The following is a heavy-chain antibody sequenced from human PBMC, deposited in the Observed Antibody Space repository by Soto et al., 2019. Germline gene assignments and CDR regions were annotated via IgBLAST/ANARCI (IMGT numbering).Heavy chain of an antibody. CDR2: IYYSGST. Sequence: QVQLQESGPGLVKPSETLSLTCTVSGGSISSYYWSWIRQPPGKGLAWIGYIYYSGSTNYNPSLKSRVTISVDTSKNQFSLKLSSVTAADTAVYYWARRNYYASSGYYSLDYWGQGTLVTVSS. CDR3: ARRNYYASSGYYSLDY. CDR1: GGSISSYY. V-gene: IGHV4-59*01. J-gene: IGHJ4*02. D-gene: IGHD3-22*01.